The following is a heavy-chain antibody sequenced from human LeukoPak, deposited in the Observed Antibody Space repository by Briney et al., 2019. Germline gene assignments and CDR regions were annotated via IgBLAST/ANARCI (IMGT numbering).Heavy chain of an antibody. CDR2: INAGNGNT. CDR3: ARDGYNHWFDP. J-gene: IGHJ5*02. Sequence: GASVKVSCKASGYTFTGYAMHWVRQAPGQRLEWMGWINAGNGNTKYSQKFQGRITITTDTSASTVYMELSSLRSEDTAVYYCARDGYNHWFDPWGQGTLVTVSS. D-gene: IGHD5-24*01. CDR1: GYTFTGYA. V-gene: IGHV1-3*01.